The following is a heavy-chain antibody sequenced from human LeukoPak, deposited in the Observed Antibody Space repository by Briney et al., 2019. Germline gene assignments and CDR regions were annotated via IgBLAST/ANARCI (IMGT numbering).Heavy chain of an antibody. Sequence: GGSLRLSCAASGFTFSSYGMHWVRQAPGKGLEWVAVIWNDGSNKYYADSVKGRFTISRDNSKNTLYLQMNSLRAEATAVYYCARIHSLYYYDSSGYGAFDIWGQGTMVTVPS. V-gene: IGHV3-33*01. CDR1: GFTFSSYG. CDR2: IWNDGSNK. CDR3: ARIHSLYYYDSSGYGAFDI. D-gene: IGHD3-22*01. J-gene: IGHJ3*02.